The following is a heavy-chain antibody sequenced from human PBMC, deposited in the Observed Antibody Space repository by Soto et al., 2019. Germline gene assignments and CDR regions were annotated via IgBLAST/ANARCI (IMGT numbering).Heavy chain of an antibody. CDR3: ARDRQSSGWLDAFDI. J-gene: IGHJ3*02. V-gene: IGHV3-53*04. Sequence: GGSLRLSCAASGVTVSSNYMGGVRQAPGKGLEWVSVIFTGGSTYYADSVKGRFTISRHSSMNAVYLQMDSLRAEDTAVYYCARDRQSSGWLDAFDIWGQGTMVTVSS. D-gene: IGHD6-19*01. CDR1: GVTVSSNY. CDR2: IFTGGST.